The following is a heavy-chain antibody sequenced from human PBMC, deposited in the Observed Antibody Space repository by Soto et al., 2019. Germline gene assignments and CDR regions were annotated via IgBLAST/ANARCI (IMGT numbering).Heavy chain of an antibody. CDR2: ISAHNGNT. J-gene: IGHJ4*02. CDR3: ARGRYGDY. CDR1: GYAFTTYG. V-gene: IGHV1-18*01. Sequence: QVHLVQSGAEVKKPGASVKVSCKGSGYAFTTYGITWVRQAPGQGLEWMGWISAHNGNTNYAQKLPGRVTVTRDTSTSTAYLELRSLRSDDTAVYYCARGRYGDYWGKGALVTVPS. D-gene: IGHD1-1*01.